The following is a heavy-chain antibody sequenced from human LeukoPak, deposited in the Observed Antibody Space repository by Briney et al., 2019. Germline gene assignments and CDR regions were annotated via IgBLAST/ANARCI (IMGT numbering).Heavy chain of an antibody. J-gene: IGHJ4*02. CDR1: GYTFTSYY. V-gene: IGHV1-46*01. Sequence: ASVKVSCKASGYTFTSYYMHWVRQSPGQGLEWMGIINPSGGSTSYAQKFQGRVTMTRDMSTSTVYMELSSLRSEGTAVCYCARTRVVTSNFDYWGQGTLVTVSS. CDR2: INPSGGST. CDR3: ARTRVVTSNFDY. D-gene: IGHD3-22*01.